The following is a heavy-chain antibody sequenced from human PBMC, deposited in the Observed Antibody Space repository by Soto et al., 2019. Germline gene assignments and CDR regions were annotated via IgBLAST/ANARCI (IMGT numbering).Heavy chain of an antibody. CDR1: GGTFSSYA. J-gene: IGHJ4*02. D-gene: IGHD3-16*01. CDR3: AGGMITFGDMGSGVY. Sequence: QVQLVQSGAEVKKPGSSVKVSCKASGGTFSSYAISWVRQAPGQGLEWMGGIIPIFGTANYAQKFQGRVTITADESTSTAYMEPSSLGTEDTAVYYCAGGMITFGDMGSGVYWGQGTPVNVSS. V-gene: IGHV1-69*01. CDR2: IIPIFGTA.